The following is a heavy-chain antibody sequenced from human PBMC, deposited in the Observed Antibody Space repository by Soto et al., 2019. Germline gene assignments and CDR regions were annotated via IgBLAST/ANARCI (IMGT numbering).Heavy chain of an antibody. CDR2: IVVGSGNT. Sequence: GASVKVSCKASGFTFTSSAVQWVRQARGQRLEWIGWIVVGSGNTNYAQKFQERVTITRDMSTSTAYMELSSLRSEVTAVYYCAAETGITGTPRGMDVWGQGTTVTVSS. V-gene: IGHV1-58*01. D-gene: IGHD1-7*01. CDR3: AAETGITGTPRGMDV. CDR1: GFTFTSSA. J-gene: IGHJ6*02.